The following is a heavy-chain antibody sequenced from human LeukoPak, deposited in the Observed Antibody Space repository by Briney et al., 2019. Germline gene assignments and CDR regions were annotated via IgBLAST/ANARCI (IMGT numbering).Heavy chain of an antibody. CDR1: GYTFTSYD. Sequence: ASVKVSCKASGYTFTSYDINWVRQATGQGLEWMGWTNPNSGNTGYAQKFQGRVTMTRNTSISTAYMELSSLRSEDTAVYYCARTPTTVTTMSEWGQGTLVTVSS. V-gene: IGHV1-8*01. CDR2: TNPNSGNT. CDR3: ARTPTTVTTMSE. D-gene: IGHD4-17*01. J-gene: IGHJ4*02.